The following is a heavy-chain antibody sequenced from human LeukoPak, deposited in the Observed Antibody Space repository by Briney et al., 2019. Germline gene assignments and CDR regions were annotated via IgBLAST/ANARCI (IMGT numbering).Heavy chain of an antibody. CDR2: IWYDGSNK. CDR1: GFTFSSYG. D-gene: IGHD6-6*01. V-gene: IGHV3-33*06. CDR3: AKNSQPVYYYYMDV. J-gene: IGHJ6*03. Sequence: GGSLRLSCAASGFTFSSYGMHWVRQAPGKGLEWVAVIWYDGSNKYYADSVKGRFTISRDNSKNTLYLQMNSLRADDTAVYYCAKNSQPVYYYYMDVWGKGTTVTVSS.